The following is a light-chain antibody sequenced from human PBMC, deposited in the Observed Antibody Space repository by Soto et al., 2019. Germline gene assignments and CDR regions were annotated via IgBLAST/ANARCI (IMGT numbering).Light chain of an antibody. Sequence: QSVLTQPRSVSGSPGQSVTISCTGTSSDIGAYNYVSWYQHHPGKAHKVMIYDVSKRPSGVPDRFSGSKSGNTASLIISGLQAEDKADYSCCSYAGSYTYIFGRGTKVTVL. CDR3: CSYAGSYTYI. V-gene: IGLV2-11*01. CDR1: SSDIGAYNY. CDR2: DVS. J-gene: IGLJ1*01.